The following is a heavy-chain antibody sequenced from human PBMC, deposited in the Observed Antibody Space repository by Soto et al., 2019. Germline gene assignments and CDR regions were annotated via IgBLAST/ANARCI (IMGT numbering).Heavy chain of an antibody. J-gene: IGHJ4*02. CDR3: AAYADGSYRPPYDF. Sequence: EVQLLESGGGLVQPGGSLRLSCAASGFSFSTSVMAWVRRAPGKGLEWVSSIGPGSWNKFYADSVKGRFTIFRDNARATLYLQIHSLSVDDTATYDCAAYADGSYRPPYDFWGQGTLVTVSS. CDR2: IGPGSWNK. D-gene: IGHD2-2*01. CDR1: GFSFSTSV. V-gene: IGHV3-23*01.